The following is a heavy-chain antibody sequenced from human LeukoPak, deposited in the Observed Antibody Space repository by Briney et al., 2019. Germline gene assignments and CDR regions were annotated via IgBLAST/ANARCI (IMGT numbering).Heavy chain of an antibody. J-gene: IGHJ2*01. CDR1: GGSISSSSYY. CDR3: ARGNEKDYGRGFDL. Sequence: SETLSLTCTVSGGSISSSSYYWGWIRQPPGKGLEWIGSIYYSGSTYYNPSLKSRVTISVDTSKNQFSLKLSSVTAADTAVYYCARGNEKDYGRGFDLWGRGTLVTVSS. V-gene: IGHV4-39*07. CDR2: IYYSGST. D-gene: IGHD4/OR15-4a*01.